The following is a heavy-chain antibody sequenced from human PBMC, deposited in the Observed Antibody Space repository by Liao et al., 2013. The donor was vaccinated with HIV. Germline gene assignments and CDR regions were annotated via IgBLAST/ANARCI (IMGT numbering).Heavy chain of an antibody. CDR1: GGSFSGYY. Sequence: QVQLQQWGAGLLKPSETLSLTCAVYGGSFSGYYWSWIRQPPGKGLEWIGEINHSGSINYNASLKSRVIISVDTSKNQFSLKLTSVTAADTALYYCARGRVTGIAINWGQGTLVTVSS. CDR2: INHSGSI. V-gene: IGHV4-34*01. D-gene: IGHD1-20*01. J-gene: IGHJ4*02. CDR3: ARGRVTGIAIN.